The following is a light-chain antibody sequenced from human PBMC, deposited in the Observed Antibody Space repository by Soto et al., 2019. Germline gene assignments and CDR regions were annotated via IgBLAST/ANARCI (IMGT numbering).Light chain of an antibody. CDR2: DVS. V-gene: IGLV2-14*01. CDR1: SSDIGGYTH. J-gene: IGLJ1*01. CDR3: SSYTSVNLYV. Sequence: QSALTQPASVSGSPGQSISISCTGTSSDIGGYTHVSWYQQYAGKAPKLMIYDVSSRPSGVSYRFSGSKSGNTASLTISGLQAEDEADYYCSSYTSVNLYVFGTGTKLTVL.